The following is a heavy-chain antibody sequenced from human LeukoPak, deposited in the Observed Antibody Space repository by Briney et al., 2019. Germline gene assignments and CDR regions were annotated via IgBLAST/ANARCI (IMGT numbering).Heavy chain of an antibody. CDR3: AKDRPNYYDILTGYHLDY. CDR1: GFTFSSYA. CDR2: ISGSGGST. Sequence: GGSLRLSCAASGFTFSSYAMSWVRQAPGKGLEWVSAISGSGGSTYYADSVKGRFTISRDNSKNTLYLQMNSLRAEDTAVYYCAKDRPNYYDILTGYHLDYWGQGTLATVSS. V-gene: IGHV3-23*01. J-gene: IGHJ4*02. D-gene: IGHD3-9*01.